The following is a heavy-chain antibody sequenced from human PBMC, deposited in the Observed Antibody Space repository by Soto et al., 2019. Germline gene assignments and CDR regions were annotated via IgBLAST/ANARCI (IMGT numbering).Heavy chain of an antibody. V-gene: IGHV3-11*01. CDR2: IDGSGTAT. CDR1: GFALVDY. Sequence: QVQLVESGGGLVRPGESLRLSCTASGFALVDYMSWIRQAPGRGLEWVSYIDGSGTATYYTDSVKGRFTVSRDHAETSLYLQMDSLTAEDTAVYYCARDYRNKGFDHWGLGTLVTVSS. J-gene: IGHJ4*02. D-gene: IGHD4-4*01. CDR3: ARDYRNKGFDH.